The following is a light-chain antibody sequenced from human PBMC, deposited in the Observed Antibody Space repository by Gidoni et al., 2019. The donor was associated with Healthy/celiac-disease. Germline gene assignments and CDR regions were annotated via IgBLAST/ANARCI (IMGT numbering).Light chain of an antibody. CDR3: MQALQTPLT. J-gene: IGKJ4*01. CDR1: QSLLHSKGYNY. CDR2: LGS. V-gene: IGKV2-28*01. Sequence: DIVMTQSPLSLPVTPGEPASISCRSSQSLLHSKGYNYLDWYLQKPGQSPQLLIYLGSNRASGVPDRFSGSASGTDFTLKISRVEAEDVGVYYCMQALQTPLTFGGGTKVEIK.